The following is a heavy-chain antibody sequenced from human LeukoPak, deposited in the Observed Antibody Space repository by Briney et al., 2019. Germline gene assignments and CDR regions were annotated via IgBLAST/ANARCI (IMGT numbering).Heavy chain of an antibody. D-gene: IGHD2-2*01. J-gene: IGHJ5*02. V-gene: IGHV4-31*03. CDR2: IYYSGST. CDR1: GGSISSGGYY. CDR3: ARGYCSSTSCLGSSNWFDP. Sequence: SETLSLTCTVSGGSISSGGYYWSWIRQHPGKGLEWIGYIYYSGSTYYNPSLKSRVTISVDTSKNQFSLKLSSVTAADTAVYYCARGYCSSTSCLGSSNWFDPGGQGTLVTVSS.